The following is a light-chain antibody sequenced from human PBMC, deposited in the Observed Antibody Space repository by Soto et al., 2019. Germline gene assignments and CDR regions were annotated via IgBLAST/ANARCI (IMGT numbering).Light chain of an antibody. J-gene: IGKJ1*01. V-gene: IGKV1-5*03. CDR3: QQYNNYPWT. CDR2: KAS. Sequence: XMXQXPXTXXASXGDRVTITCRASQSISSWLAWYQQKPGKAPKLLIYKASSLESGVPSRFSGSGSGTEFTLTISSLQPDDFATYYCQQYNNYPWTFGQGTKVEIK. CDR1: QSISSW.